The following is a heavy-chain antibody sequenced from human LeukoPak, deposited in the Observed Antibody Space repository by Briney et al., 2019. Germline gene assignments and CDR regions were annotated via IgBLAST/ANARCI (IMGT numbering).Heavy chain of an antibody. Sequence: PSETLSLTCSVSGVSISAYYWSWIRQPAGKGLEWIGRIYPGESIYASENTNYNPSLKSRVTISVDTSKNQFSLKLSSVTAADTAVYYCARAPSIAVAGTVYYYYYGMDVWGQGTTVTVSS. CDR2: IYPGESIYASENT. V-gene: IGHV4-4*07. D-gene: IGHD6-19*01. J-gene: IGHJ6*02. CDR1: GVSISAYY. CDR3: ARAPSIAVAGTVYYYYYGMDV.